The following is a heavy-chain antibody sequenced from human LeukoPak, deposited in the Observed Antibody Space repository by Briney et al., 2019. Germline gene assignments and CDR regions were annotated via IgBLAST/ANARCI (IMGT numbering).Heavy chain of an antibody. Sequence: SVMVSCKASGGTFSSYAISWVRQAPGQGLEWMGGIIPIFGTANYAQKFQGRGTITTDESTRTAYTELSRLRSEDTAVYYCARGAEAYSRSWLTIDYWGQGTLVTVSS. CDR2: IIPIFGTA. V-gene: IGHV1-69*05. CDR1: GGTFSSYA. J-gene: IGHJ4*02. CDR3: ARGAEAYSRSWLTIDY. D-gene: IGHD6-13*01.